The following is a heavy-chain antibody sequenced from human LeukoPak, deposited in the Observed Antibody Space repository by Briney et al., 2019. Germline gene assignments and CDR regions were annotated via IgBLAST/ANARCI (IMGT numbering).Heavy chain of an antibody. CDR1: GGSFSGYY. J-gene: IGHJ4*02. CDR3: ARDVPNDFWSGESY. CDR2: INHSGST. Sequence: SETLSLTCAVYGGSFSGYYWSWIRQPPGKGLEWIGEINHSGSTNYNPSLKSRVTISVDTSKNQFSLKLSSVTAADTAVYYCARDVPNDFWSGESYWGQGTLVTVSS. D-gene: IGHD3-3*01. V-gene: IGHV4-34*01.